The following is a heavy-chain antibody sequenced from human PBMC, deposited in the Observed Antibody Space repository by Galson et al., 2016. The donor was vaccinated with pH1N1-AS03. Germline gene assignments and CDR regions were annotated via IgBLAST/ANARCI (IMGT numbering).Heavy chain of an antibody. CDR3: ATDRFGEPTT. CDR1: TFIARSNY. Sequence: SLRLSCAGSTFIARSNYMSWVRQAPGKGLEWVSVISHGEAGTSYYADSVKGRFTISRHISTNTVNLQINYPRVEETATYYCATDRFGEPTTWGQGTLIIVS. V-gene: IGHV3-53*01. J-gene: IGHJ5*02. CDR2: ISHGEAGTS. D-gene: IGHD3-16*01.